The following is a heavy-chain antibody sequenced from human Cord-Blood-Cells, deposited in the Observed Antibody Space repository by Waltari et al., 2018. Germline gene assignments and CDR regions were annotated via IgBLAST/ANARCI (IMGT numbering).Heavy chain of an antibody. D-gene: IGHD4-4*01. CDR3: ARRRDYSNYAFDI. J-gene: IGHJ3*02. Sequence: QLQLQESGPGLVKPSETLSLTCTVSGGSISSSSYYWGWIRQPPGKALGWIGSIYYSGSTYYNPSLKSRVTISVDTSKNQFSLKLSSVTAADTAVYYCARRRDYSNYAFDIWGQGTMVTVSS. CDR1: GGSISSSSYY. CDR2: IYYSGST. V-gene: IGHV4-39*01.